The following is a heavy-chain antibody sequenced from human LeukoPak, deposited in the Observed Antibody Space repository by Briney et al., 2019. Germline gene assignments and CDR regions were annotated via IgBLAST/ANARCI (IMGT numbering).Heavy chain of an antibody. V-gene: IGHV4-34*01. CDR2: INHSGST. CDR3: ARGYYGSGSHCCHMDV. CDR1: VGSFSGYY. Sequence: SETLSLTCAVYVGSFSGYYWSWIRQPPGKGLEWIGEINHSGSTNYNSSLKSRVTISVDTSKNQFSMKLSSVTAADTAVYYCARGYYGSGSHCCHMDVWGKGTTITVS. D-gene: IGHD3-10*01. J-gene: IGHJ6*03.